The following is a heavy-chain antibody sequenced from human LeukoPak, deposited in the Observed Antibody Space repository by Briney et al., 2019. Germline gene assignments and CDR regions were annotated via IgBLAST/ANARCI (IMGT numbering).Heavy chain of an antibody. Sequence: PGGSLRLSCAASGFTFSSSWMSWVRQAPGKGLEWVANINQDGSAKQYADSVKGRFTISRDNAKKSLYVQMNSLRGEDAAVYFCAEGDYMDVWGKGTTVTVSS. J-gene: IGHJ6*03. CDR1: GFTFSSSW. CDR3: AEGDYMDV. V-gene: IGHV3-7*01. CDR2: INQDGSAK.